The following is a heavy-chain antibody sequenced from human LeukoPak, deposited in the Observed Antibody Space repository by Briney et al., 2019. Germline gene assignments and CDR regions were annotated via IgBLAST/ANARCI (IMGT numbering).Heavy chain of an antibody. Sequence: GGSLRLSRAASGFTFSNAWMRWVRQAPGEGLEWVGRIKSKTDGGTTDYAAPVKGRFSISRDDSKNTLYLQMNSLKTEDTAVYYCSTLGCSGGSCYSDYWGQGNLVIVSS. J-gene: IGHJ4*02. CDR3: STLGCSGGSCYSDY. CDR1: GFTFSNAW. V-gene: IGHV3-15*01. CDR2: IKSKTDGGTT. D-gene: IGHD2-15*01.